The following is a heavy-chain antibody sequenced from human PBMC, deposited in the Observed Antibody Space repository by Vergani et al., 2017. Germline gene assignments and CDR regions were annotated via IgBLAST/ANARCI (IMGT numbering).Heavy chain of an antibody. D-gene: IGHD2-8*01. CDR1: GFTFSDFS. CDR2: IGSSCPYI. CDR3: ARDCTSGGCPDNYGMDV. Sequence: VQLVESGGGLVKPGGSLRLSCAASGFTFSDFSMSWVRQAPGKGLEWVAFIGSSCPYINYADSVKGRFIISRDNTNNSLFLRVRSLRAEDAAVYYCARDCTSGGCPDNYGMDVWGQGATVTVSS. J-gene: IGHJ6*02. V-gene: IGHV3-21*06.